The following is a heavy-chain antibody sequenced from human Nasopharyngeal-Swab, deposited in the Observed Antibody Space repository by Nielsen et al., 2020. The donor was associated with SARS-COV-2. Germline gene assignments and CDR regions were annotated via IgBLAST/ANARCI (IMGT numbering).Heavy chain of an antibody. Sequence: GGSLRLSCAASGFTFSSYGMHWARQAPGKGLEWVAVISYDGSNKYYADSTKGRFTISRDNSKNTLYLQMNSLRAEDTAVYYCARSYYGAYYYGMDVWGQGTTVTVSS. CDR1: GFTFSSYG. V-gene: IGHV3-30*03. CDR3: ARSYYGAYYYGMDV. D-gene: IGHD4-17*01. CDR2: ISYDGSNK. J-gene: IGHJ6*02.